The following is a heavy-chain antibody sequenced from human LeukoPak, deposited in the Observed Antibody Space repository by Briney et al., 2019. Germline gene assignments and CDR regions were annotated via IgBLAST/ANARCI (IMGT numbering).Heavy chain of an antibody. D-gene: IGHD5-18*01. CDR3: ARGEYSYVPYYFDY. Sequence: PSETLSRTCTVSGGSISSYYWIWMRQPPGQGLVWMGNIYYSGSTNYNPSLKSRVTISVDTSNNQFSLKLSSVTAADTAVYYCARGEYSYVPYYFDYWGQGTLVTVS. CDR1: GGSISSYY. J-gene: IGHJ4*02. V-gene: IGHV4-59*01. CDR2: IYYSGST.